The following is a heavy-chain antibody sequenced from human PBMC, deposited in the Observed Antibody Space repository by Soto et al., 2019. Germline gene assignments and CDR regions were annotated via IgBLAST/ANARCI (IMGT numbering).Heavy chain of an antibody. D-gene: IGHD5-12*01. V-gene: IGHV3-48*03. CDR1: GFNFRNFE. J-gene: IGHJ3*01. CDR3: VKEMSKVNSGYDAFHL. CDR2: VKPGGHFT. Sequence: EGQLVESGGALVSPGGSLRLSCAASGFNFRNFEMNWVRQSPGEGPEWLAHVKPGGHFTLYADFVRGRFTISRDDVANSLFLQMHNLRPEDSGIYYCVKEMSKVNSGYDAFHLWGQGTLVTVSS.